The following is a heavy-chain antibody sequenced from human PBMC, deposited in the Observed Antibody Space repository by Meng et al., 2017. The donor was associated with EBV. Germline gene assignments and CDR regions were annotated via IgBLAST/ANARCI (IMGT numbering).Heavy chain of an antibody. CDR1: RIIFTFYA. J-gene: IGHJ4*02. CDR2: YITIFGTA. D-gene: IGHD6-13*01. V-gene: IGHV1-69*06. Sequence: VDFGGKCNNAGCSVVVYCTGYRIIFTFYASRAVRHAPGEGLELLVMYITIFGTANYAQKFQSRVTITADKSTSKSSMELSILRSEDTAVYYCARAEIAAAGRLDYCGQGTLVTVSS. CDR3: ARAEIAAAGRLDY.